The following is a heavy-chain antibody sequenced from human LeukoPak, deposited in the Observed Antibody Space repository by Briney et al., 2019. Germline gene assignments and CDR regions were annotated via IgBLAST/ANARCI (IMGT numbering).Heavy chain of an antibody. CDR1: GISLSNYA. V-gene: IGHV3-23*01. J-gene: IGHJ4*02. D-gene: IGHD1-1*01. Sequence: PGGSLRLSCVVSGISLSNYAMTWVRQAPGKGLEWVSAISGSGGSTYYADSVKGRFTISRDNSKNTLYLQMNSLRAEDTAVYYCAKDLLDGNDYWGQGTLVTVSS. CDR2: ISGSGGST. CDR3: AKDLLDGNDY.